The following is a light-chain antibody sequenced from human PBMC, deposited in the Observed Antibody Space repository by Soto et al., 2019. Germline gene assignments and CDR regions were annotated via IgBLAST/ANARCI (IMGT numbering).Light chain of an antibody. CDR1: QNVTTS. Sequence: DIQLTQSPSTLSGSVGGSCTITFRASQNVTTSMAWYQHKPGRAPKLLIFDVSNLESGVPSRFSGGGSGTDFTLTISSLHSDDFATYYCQQYDYSRTFGRGTKVDNK. J-gene: IGKJ1*01. CDR3: QQYDYSRT. V-gene: IGKV1-5*01. CDR2: DVS.